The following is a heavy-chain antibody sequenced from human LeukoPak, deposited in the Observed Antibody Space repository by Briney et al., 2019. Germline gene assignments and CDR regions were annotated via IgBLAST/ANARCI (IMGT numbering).Heavy chain of an antibody. CDR3: ARVHYYYDSSGYYSDY. CDR2: INHSGST. V-gene: IGHV4-34*01. Sequence: SETLSLTCAVYGGSFSGYYWSWIRQPPGKGLEWIGEINHSGSTNYNPSLKSRVTISVDTSKNQFSLKLSSVTAADTAVYYCARVHYYYDSSGYYSDYWGQGTLVTVSS. D-gene: IGHD3-22*01. J-gene: IGHJ4*02. CDR1: GGSFSGYY.